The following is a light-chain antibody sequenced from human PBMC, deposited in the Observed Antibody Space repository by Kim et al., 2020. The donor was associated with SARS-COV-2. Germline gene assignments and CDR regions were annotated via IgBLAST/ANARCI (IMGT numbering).Light chain of an antibody. Sequence: QSVPTQPPSVSGAPGQRVTISCTGSRSNIGAGYDVHWYQQIPGTAPKLLISGNSNRPSGVPDRFSGSKSGTSASLAITGFQAEDEADYYCQSYDSSLTGYVFGSGTKVTVL. V-gene: IGLV1-40*01. CDR3: QSYDSSLTGYV. CDR1: RSNIGAGYD. J-gene: IGLJ1*01. CDR2: GNS.